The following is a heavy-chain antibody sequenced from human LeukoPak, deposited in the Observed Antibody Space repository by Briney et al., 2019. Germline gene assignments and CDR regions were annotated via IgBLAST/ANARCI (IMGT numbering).Heavy chain of an antibody. CDR3: AGPPENCSRTSCYQYWFDP. Sequence: SETLSLTCAVYGGSFSGYYWSWIRQPPGKGLEWIGYIHYSGSTNYNPSLKSRVTISVDTSKNQFSLKVNSVTAADTAVYYCAGPPENCSRTSCYQYWFDPWGQGTLVTVTS. D-gene: IGHD2-2*01. V-gene: IGHV4-59*01. J-gene: IGHJ5*02. CDR1: GGSFSGYY. CDR2: IHYSGST.